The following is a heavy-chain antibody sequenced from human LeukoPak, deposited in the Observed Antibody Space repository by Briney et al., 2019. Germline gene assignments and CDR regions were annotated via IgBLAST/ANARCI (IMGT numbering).Heavy chain of an antibody. CDR3: ATSITLLRGVIISGDWFDP. V-gene: IGHV1-18*01. J-gene: IGHJ5*02. CDR2: ISTYNGNT. CDR1: GYTFNKHG. Sequence: GASVKVSCQTSGYTFNKHGLSWVRQAPGQGLEWLGWISTYNGNTNYAQKLQGRVTMTTDASTRTGYMELRSLRSDDTALYYCATSITLLRGVIISGDWFDPWGQGTLVTVSS. D-gene: IGHD3-10*01.